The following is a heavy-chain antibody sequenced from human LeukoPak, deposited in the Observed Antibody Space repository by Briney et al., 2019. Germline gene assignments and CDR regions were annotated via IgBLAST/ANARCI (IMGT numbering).Heavy chain of an antibody. CDR3: ARGRSGSYGFFDY. V-gene: IGHV3-74*03. D-gene: IGHD3-10*01. J-gene: IGHJ4*02. CDR2: IDSDGSRI. CDR1: GFTFSTSW. Sequence: GGSLRLSCEGSGFTFSTSWMHWLRQAPGKGLVWVSRIDSDGSRITYADSVKGRFTISRDNAKNTVYLQMNSLRAEDTAVYYCARGRSGSYGFFDYWSLGNLVTVSS.